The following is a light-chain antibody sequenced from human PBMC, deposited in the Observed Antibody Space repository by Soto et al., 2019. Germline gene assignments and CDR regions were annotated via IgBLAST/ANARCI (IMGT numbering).Light chain of an antibody. V-gene: IGKV3D-20*01. Sequence: EIVMTQSPATVSVSPGERATLSCGASQSVSSSYVAWYQHRPGLAPRLLIHDASSRATGIPDRFSGTKSGTDFTLTIRRLEPEDAAVYYCQQYGSSPINCGQGTRLEIK. J-gene: IGKJ5*01. CDR2: DAS. CDR3: QQYGSSPIN. CDR1: QSVSSSY.